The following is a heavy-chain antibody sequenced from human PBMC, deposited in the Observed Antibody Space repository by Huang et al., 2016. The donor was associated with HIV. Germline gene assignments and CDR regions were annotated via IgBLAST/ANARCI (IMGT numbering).Heavy chain of an antibody. CDR2: IYYSGST. J-gene: IGHJ5*02. D-gene: IGHD6-13*01. CDR3: ARLAWVYLNWFDP. CDR1: GGSISNSNYY. V-gene: IGHV4-39*01. Sequence: QLQLQESGPGLVKPSEILSLTCNVSGGSISNSNYYWGWIRQPPGKGLEWIGAIYYSGSTYYNPSLNSRVTISIDTSKNQFSLKLSSVTAADTAVYYCARLAWVYLNWFDPWGQGTLVTVSS.